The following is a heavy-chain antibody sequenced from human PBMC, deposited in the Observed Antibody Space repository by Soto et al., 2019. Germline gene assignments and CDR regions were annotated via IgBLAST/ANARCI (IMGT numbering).Heavy chain of an antibody. J-gene: IGHJ6*02. D-gene: IGHD3-10*01. V-gene: IGHV4-59*01. CDR3: ARAKPRVGSGIIINQRNYYGMDV. Sequence: PSETLSLTCTVSGGSISSYYWSWIRQPPGKGLEWIGYIYYSGSTNYNPSLKSRVTISVDTSKNQFSLKLSSVTAADTAVYYCARAKPRVGSGIIINQRNYYGMDVWGQGTTVTVSS. CDR2: IYYSGST. CDR1: GGSISSYY.